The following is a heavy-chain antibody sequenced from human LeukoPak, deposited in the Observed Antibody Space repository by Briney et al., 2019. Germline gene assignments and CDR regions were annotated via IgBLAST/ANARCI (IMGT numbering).Heavy chain of an antibody. Sequence: ASVKVSCKASGYTFTGYYMHWVRQAPGQGLEWMGWINPNSGATNCAQKFQGRVTMTRDTSISTAYMELSRLRSDDTAVYYCARDREQQLVPDNWFDPWGQGTLVTVSS. CDR1: GYTFTGYY. J-gene: IGHJ5*02. CDR3: ARDREQQLVPDNWFDP. CDR2: INPNSGAT. D-gene: IGHD6-13*01. V-gene: IGHV1-2*02.